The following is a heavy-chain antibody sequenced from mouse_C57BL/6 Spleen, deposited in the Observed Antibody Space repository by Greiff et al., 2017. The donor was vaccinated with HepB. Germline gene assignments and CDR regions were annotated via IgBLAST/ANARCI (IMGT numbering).Heavy chain of an antibody. Sequence: EVQGVESGGDLVKPGGSLKLSCAASGFTFSSYGMSWVRQTPDKRLEWVATISSGGSYTYYPDSVKGRFTISRDNAKNTLYLQMSSLKSEDTAMYYCAGLDNYDVYYYARDYWGQGTSVTVSS. D-gene: IGHD2-12*01. CDR3: AGLDNYDVYYYARDY. CDR2: ISSGGSYT. V-gene: IGHV5-6*01. CDR1: GFTFSSYG. J-gene: IGHJ4*01.